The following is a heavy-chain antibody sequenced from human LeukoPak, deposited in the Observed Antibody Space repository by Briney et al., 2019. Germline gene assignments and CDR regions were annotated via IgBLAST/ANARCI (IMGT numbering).Heavy chain of an antibody. V-gene: IGHV3-21*06. CDR1: GFTFSAYA. CDR3: ARDLQTGLAFDA. Sequence: GGSLRLSCEASGFTFSAYAMNWVRQAPGKALEWVSSLSGSGRLIWYAGSVKGRFTISRDNAANSLFLQMNSLRVEDTAVYYCARDLQTGLAFDAWGQGTVVAVSS. D-gene: IGHD7-27*01. CDR2: LSGSGRLI. J-gene: IGHJ3*01.